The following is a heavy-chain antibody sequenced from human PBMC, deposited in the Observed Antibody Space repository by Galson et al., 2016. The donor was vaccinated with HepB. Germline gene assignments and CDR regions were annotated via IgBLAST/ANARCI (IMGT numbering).Heavy chain of an antibody. D-gene: IGHD2-15*01. CDR2: IYHTGTT. CDR1: GSSISSNNW. CDR3: APLGYCSGDTCHRVY. Sequence: SETLSLTCVVSGSSISSNNWWSWLRQPPGKGLEWIGEIYHTGTTNYNPSLESRVTISLDKSKNQFSLKLSSVTAADTAVYYCAPLGYCSGDTCHRVYWGQGTLVTVSS. J-gene: IGHJ4*02. V-gene: IGHV4-4*02.